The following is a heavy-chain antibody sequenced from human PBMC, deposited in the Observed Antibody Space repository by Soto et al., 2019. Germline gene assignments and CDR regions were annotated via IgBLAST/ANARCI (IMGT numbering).Heavy chain of an antibody. CDR3: ARCRSSGGSCYFDAFDI. D-gene: IGHD2-15*01. Sequence: QVQLVQSGAEVKKPGASVKVSCKASGYTFTSYDINWVRQATGQGLEWMGWMNPNSGNTGYAQKFQGRVTMTRNTSISTAYIELSSLRSEDTAVYYCARCRSSGGSCYFDAFDIWGQGTMVTVSS. CDR1: GYTFTSYD. V-gene: IGHV1-8*01. CDR2: MNPNSGNT. J-gene: IGHJ3*02.